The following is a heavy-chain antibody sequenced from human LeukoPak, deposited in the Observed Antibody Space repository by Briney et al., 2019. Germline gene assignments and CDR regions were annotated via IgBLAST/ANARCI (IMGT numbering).Heavy chain of an antibody. J-gene: IGHJ3*02. CDR2: IIPILGIA. Sequence: AASVKVSCKASGGTFSSYAISWVRQAPGQGLEWMGRIIPILGIANYAQKFQGRVTITADKSTSTAYMELSSLRSEDTAVYYCARVGDFTPSGSYYHWAFDIWGQGTMVTVSS. D-gene: IGHD1-26*01. CDR1: GGTFSSYA. V-gene: IGHV1-69*04. CDR3: ARVGDFTPSGSYYHWAFDI.